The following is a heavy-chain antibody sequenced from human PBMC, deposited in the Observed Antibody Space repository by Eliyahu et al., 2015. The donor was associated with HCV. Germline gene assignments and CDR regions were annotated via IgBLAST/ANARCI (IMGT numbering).Heavy chain of an antibody. J-gene: IGHJ5*02. D-gene: IGHD2-15*01. CDR3: ARDGRYCSGGKCYAGWYWFDP. V-gene: IGHV7-4-1*02. Sequence: VQLVQSGSELKKPGASVKVSCXTSGYSFTDYAMNXVRXAPGQGXEWXGWXXPKTGTPTYAQGXSGRVVFTLDTSLSTAYLQITSLRAEDTAIYYCARDGRYCSGGKCYAGWYWFDPWGQGTPVSVSA. CDR2: XXPKTGTP. CDR1: GYSFTDYA.